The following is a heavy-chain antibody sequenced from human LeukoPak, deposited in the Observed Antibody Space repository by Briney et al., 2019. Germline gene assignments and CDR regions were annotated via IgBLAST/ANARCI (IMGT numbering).Heavy chain of an antibody. D-gene: IGHD4-23*01. V-gene: IGHV4-38-2*02. CDR1: GYSISSGYY. J-gene: IGHJ4*02. Sequence: SETLSLTCTVSGYSISSGYYWGWIRQPPGKGLEWIGSIYHSGSTYYNPSLKSRVTISVDTSKNQFSLKLSSVTAADTAVHYCAREGYGGNYYFDYWGQGTLVTVSS. CDR2: IYHSGST. CDR3: AREGYGGNYYFDY.